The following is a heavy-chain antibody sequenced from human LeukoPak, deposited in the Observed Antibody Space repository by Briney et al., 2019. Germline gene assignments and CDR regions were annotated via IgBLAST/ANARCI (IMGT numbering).Heavy chain of an antibody. CDR2: IRYDGSNK. J-gene: IGHJ4*02. CDR1: GFTFSSYG. D-gene: IGHD3-22*01. V-gene: IGHV3-30*02. CDR3: AKTSYYYDSSGYPNY. Sequence: PGGSLRLSCAASGFTFSSYGMRWVRQAPGKGLEWVAFIRYDGSNKYYADSVKGRFTISRDNSKNTLYLQMNSLRAEDTAVYYCAKTSYYYDSSGYPNYWGQGTLVTVSS.